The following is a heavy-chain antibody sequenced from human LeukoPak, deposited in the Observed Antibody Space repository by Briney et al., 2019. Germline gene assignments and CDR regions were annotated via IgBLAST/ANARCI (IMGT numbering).Heavy chain of an antibody. Sequence: ASVKVSCKASGYTFTGYYMHRMRQAPGQGLEWMGWINPNSGGTNYAQKFQGRVTMTRDTSISTAYMELSRLRSDDTAVYYCAGGTPLRFSPYYYYYYMDVWGKGTTVTVSS. V-gene: IGHV1-2*02. CDR2: INPNSGGT. D-gene: IGHD3-3*01. CDR3: AGGTPLRFSPYYYYYYMDV. J-gene: IGHJ6*03. CDR1: GYTFTGYY.